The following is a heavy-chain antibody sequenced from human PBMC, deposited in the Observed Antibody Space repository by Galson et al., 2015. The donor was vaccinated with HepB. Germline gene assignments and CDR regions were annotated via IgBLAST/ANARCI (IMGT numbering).Heavy chain of an antibody. V-gene: IGHV1-8*01. CDR2: MNPNSGNT. CDR1: GYTFTSYD. Sequence: SVKVSCKASGYTFTSYDINWVRQATGQGLEWMGWMNPNSGNTGYAQKFQGRVTMTRNTSISTAYMELSSLRSEDTAVYYCARGLAVRGVLTYWYFDLWGRGTLVTVSS. J-gene: IGHJ2*01. CDR3: ARGLAVRGVLTYWYFDL. D-gene: IGHD3-10*01.